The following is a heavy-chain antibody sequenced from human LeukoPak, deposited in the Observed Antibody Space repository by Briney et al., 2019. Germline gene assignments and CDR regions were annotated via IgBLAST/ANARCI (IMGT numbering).Heavy chain of an antibody. D-gene: IGHD3-10*01. CDR1: GFTFSSYE. CDR2: ISSSGSTI. CDR3: ARAPDSSGSYYGDYYFDY. V-gene: IGHV3-48*03. J-gene: IGHJ4*02. Sequence: PGGSLRLSCAASGFTFSSYEMNWVRQAPGKGLEWVSYISSSGSTIYYADSVKGRFTISRDNAKNSLYLQMNSLRAEDTAVYYCARAPDSSGSYYGDYYFDYWGQGTLVTVSS.